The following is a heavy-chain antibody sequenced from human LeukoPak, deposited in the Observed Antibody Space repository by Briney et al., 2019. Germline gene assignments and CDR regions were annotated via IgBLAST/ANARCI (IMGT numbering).Heavy chain of an antibody. Sequence: GRSLRLSCEASGFTFSIYAMHWVRQAPGKGLEWVAVISYDGSNEYYADSVKGRFTISRDNSKNMLYLQMNSLTAEDTSVYYCVGDSSGHYPTFDYWGQGTLVAVSS. CDR2: ISYDGSNE. D-gene: IGHD3-22*01. CDR3: VGDSSGHYPTFDY. CDR1: GFTFSIYA. J-gene: IGHJ4*02. V-gene: IGHV3-30*04.